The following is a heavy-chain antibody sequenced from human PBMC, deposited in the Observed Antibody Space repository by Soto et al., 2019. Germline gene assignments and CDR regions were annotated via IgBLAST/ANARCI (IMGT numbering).Heavy chain of an antibody. V-gene: IGHV4-34*01. D-gene: IGHD3-3*01. Sequence: SETLSLTCAVYGGSFSGYYWSWIRQPPGKGLEWIGEINHSGSTNYNPSLKSRVTISVDTSKNQFSLKLSSVTAADTAVYYCARGLRFLEWLECYGMDVWGQGTTVTVSS. CDR2: INHSGST. J-gene: IGHJ6*02. CDR3: ARGLRFLEWLECYGMDV. CDR1: GGSFSGYY.